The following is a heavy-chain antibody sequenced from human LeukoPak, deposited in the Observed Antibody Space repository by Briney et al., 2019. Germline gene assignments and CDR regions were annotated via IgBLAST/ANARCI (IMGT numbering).Heavy chain of an antibody. CDR1: GGSFSSYY. CDR3: ARGRYYGSGSHWHFDL. Sequence: SETLSLTCAVYGGSFSSYYWSWIRQPPGKGLQWIGEINHSGGTNYNPSLKSRVIISIDTSKNQFSLKVTSVTAADTAVYYCARGRYYGSGSHWHFDLWGRDTLVTVSS. V-gene: IGHV4-34*01. D-gene: IGHD3-10*01. CDR2: INHSGGT. J-gene: IGHJ2*01.